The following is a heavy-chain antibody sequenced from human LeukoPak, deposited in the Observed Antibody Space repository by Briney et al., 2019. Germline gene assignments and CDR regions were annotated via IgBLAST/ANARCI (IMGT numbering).Heavy chain of an antibody. CDR3: AGASSWYVFDS. Sequence: SETLSLTCTVSGGSISSIIYYWGWVRQPPGKGLEWIGSIYYSGSTYYNPSLKSRVTTSVDTSKNQFSLKLSSVTAADTAIYYCAGASSWYVFDSWGQGTLVTVSS. J-gene: IGHJ4*02. V-gene: IGHV4-39*07. D-gene: IGHD6-13*01. CDR1: GGSISSIIYY. CDR2: IYYSGST.